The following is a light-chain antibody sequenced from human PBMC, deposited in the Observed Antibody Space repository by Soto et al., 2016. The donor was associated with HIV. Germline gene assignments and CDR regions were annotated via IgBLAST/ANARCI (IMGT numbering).Light chain of an antibody. Sequence: DIQLAQSPSFLSASVGDRVTITCRASQGISNYLAWYQQKPGKAPKLLIFAASSLQSGVPSRFSGSGSRTEFTLTIRSLQPEDSATYYCQQLNNYPLTFGGGPRWRSN. CDR3: QQLNNYPLT. V-gene: IGKV1-9*01. CDR1: QGISNY. J-gene: IGKJ4*01. CDR2: AAS.